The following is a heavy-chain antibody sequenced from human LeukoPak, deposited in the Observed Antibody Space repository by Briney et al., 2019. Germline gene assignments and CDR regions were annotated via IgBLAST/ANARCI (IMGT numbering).Heavy chain of an antibody. CDR2: IKSITGGGTT. CDR1: GFTFTNAW. CDR3: TRDYPASFDV. J-gene: IGHJ6*02. D-gene: IGHD3-16*01. Sequence: GGSLRLSCAASGFTFTNAWMSWVRQAPGKGLEWVGRIKSITGGGTTYYAAPVKGRFTISRDDSKNTVYLQMNSLITEDTAMYYCTRDYPASFDVWGQGTTVTVSS. V-gene: IGHV3-15*01.